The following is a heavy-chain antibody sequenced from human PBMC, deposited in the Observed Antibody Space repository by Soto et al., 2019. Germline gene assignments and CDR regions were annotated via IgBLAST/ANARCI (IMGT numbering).Heavy chain of an antibody. J-gene: IGHJ6*02. V-gene: IGHV6-1*01. Sequence: PSQTLSLTCAISGDSVSSNSAAWNWIRQSQSRGLEWLGRTYYRSKWYNDYAVSVKSRITINPDTSKNQFSLQLNSVTPEDTAVYYCARDSLARYYYYYGMDVWGQGTTVTVSS. CDR3: ARDSLARYYYYYGMDV. CDR1: GDSVSSNSAA. D-gene: IGHD3-16*01. CDR2: TYYRSKWYN.